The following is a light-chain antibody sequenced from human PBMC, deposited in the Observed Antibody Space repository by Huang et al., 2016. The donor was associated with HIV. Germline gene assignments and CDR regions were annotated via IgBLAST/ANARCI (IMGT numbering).Light chain of an antibody. V-gene: IGKV3-11*01. J-gene: IGKJ4*01. CDR3: QHRSNWPLT. CDR2: DAS. Sequence: EIVLTQSPATLSLSPGERATLSCRASQSVSSYLAWYQQKPCQAPRLLIYDASNRATGIPARFSGSGSGTDFTLTIISLEPEDFAVYYCQHRSNWPLTFGGGTKVEIK. CDR1: QSVSSY.